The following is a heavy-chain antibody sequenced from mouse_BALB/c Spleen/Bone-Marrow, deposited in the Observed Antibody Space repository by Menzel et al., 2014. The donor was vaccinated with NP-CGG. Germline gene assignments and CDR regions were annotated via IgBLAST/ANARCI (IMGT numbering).Heavy chain of an antibody. Sequence: VKLMESGAELVRPGGSVKLSCKASGYSFSSYWMNWVKQRPGQGLEWIGMIHPSDSETRLNQIFKYKATLTVDKSSSTAYMQLSSPTSEDSAVYYCARFYYYGSTYYYALDYWGQGTSVTVSS. CDR1: GYSFSSYW. CDR3: ARFYYYGSTYYYALDY. CDR2: IHPSDSET. V-gene: IGHV1-61*01. D-gene: IGHD1-1*01. J-gene: IGHJ4*01.